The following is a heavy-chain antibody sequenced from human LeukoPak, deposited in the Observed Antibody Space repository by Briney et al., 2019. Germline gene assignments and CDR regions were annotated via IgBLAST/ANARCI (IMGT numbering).Heavy chain of an antibody. CDR3: ARDSVTSYY. V-gene: IGHV1-24*01. Sequence: GASVKVSCKVSGYTLTELSMHWVRQAPGKGLEWMGGFDPEDGETIYAQKFQGRVTMTRDTSTSTVYMELSSLRSEDTAVYYCARDSVTSYYWGQGTLVTVSS. J-gene: IGHJ4*02. CDR1: GYTLTELS. D-gene: IGHD4-17*01. CDR2: FDPEDGET.